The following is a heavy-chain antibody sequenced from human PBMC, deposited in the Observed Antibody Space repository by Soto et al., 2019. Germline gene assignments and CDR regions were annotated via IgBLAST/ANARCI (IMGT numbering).Heavy chain of an antibody. CDR1: GGPVYSGGYY. Sequence: QVQLQEAGPGLVKPSQTLSLTCTVSGGPVYSGGYYWSWIRQNPGKGLQWIGSVYYSGTTYYNPSLESRLTISIDTSKKQFSLKLTSVTAADTAVYYCARVVATVTSYYFDPWGQGTLVTVSS. V-gene: IGHV4-31*03. D-gene: IGHD4-17*01. CDR2: VYYSGTT. J-gene: IGHJ4*02. CDR3: ARVVATVTSYYFDP.